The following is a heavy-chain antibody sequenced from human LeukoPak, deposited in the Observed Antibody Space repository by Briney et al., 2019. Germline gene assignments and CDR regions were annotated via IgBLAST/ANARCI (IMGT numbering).Heavy chain of an antibody. V-gene: IGHV1-69*04. CDR1: GGTFSSYA. J-gene: IGHJ4*02. Sequence: GSSVKVSCKASGGTFSSYAISWVRQAPGQGLAWMGRIIPILGIANYAQKFQGRVTMTRDTSTSTVYMELSSLRSEDTAVYYCAGYDILTGSQDYWGQGTLVTVSS. D-gene: IGHD3-9*01. CDR2: IIPILGIA. CDR3: AGYDILTGSQDY.